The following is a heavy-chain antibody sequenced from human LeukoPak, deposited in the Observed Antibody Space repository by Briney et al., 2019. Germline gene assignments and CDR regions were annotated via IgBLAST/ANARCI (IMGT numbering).Heavy chain of an antibody. V-gene: IGHV1-8*01. CDR1: GYTFTSYD. CDR3: ARAPSKAAAGTCCHYYMDV. Sequence: GASVKVSCKASGYTFTSYDINWVRQATGQGLEWMGWMNPNSGNTGLAQKFQGRVTMTRNTSISTAYMELSSLRSEDTAVYYCARAPSKAAAGTCCHYYMDVWGKGTTVDVSS. J-gene: IGHJ6*03. D-gene: IGHD6-13*01. CDR2: MNPNSGNT.